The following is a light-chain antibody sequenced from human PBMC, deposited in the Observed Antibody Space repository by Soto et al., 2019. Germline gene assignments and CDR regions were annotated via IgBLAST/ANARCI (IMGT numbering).Light chain of an antibody. CDR3: SSYTTSSTYV. V-gene: IGLV2-14*03. J-gene: IGLJ1*01. CDR1: SSDVGGYSY. CDR2: DVS. Sequence: QSALTQPASLSVSPGQSITISCTRTSSDVGGYSYISWYQHNPGRAPKLMIYDVSNRPSGVSDRFSGSKSGNTASLTISRLQAEDEADYYCSSYTTSSTYVFGSGTKVTVL.